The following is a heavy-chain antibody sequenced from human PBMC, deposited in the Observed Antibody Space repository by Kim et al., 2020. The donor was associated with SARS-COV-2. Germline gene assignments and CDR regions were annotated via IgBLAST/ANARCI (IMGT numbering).Heavy chain of an antibody. CDR2: IIPIRGIA. CDR1: GYTFSRYS. D-gene: IGHD3-16*01. J-gene: IGHJ6*03. V-gene: IGHV1-69*04. CDR3: AGDESWRGHNAEYYYVWDV. Sequence: SVKVSCKASGYTFSRYSISWVRQAPGQGLEWMGRIIPIRGIANYAQKFQGRVTITADKSISTAYMELSSLRSDDTAVYYCAGDESWRGHNAEYYYVWDV.